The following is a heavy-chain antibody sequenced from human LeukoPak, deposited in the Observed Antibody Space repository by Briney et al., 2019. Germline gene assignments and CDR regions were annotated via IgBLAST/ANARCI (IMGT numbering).Heavy chain of an antibody. V-gene: IGHV3-21*01. Sequence: GGSLRLSCAASGFIFSSYGMNWVRQAPGKGLEWVSSISSSSSYIYYADSVKGRFTISRDNAKNSLYLQMNSLRAEDTAVYYCARGYSSSSWSLFDYWGQGTLVTVSS. CDR3: ARGYSSSSWSLFDY. J-gene: IGHJ4*02. CDR1: GFIFSSYG. D-gene: IGHD6-6*01. CDR2: ISSSSSYI.